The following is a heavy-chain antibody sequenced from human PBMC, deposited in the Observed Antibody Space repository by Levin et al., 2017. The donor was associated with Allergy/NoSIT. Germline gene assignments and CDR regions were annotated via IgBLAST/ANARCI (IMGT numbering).Heavy chain of an antibody. J-gene: IGHJ6*03. CDR3: ARGSHYYYYYMDV. V-gene: IGHV4-59*01. Sequence: SETLSLTCTFSFFSLIISSFLFLLPPPLKGLEWIGYIYYSGSTNYNPSLKSRVTISVDTSKNQFSLKLSSVTAADTAVYYCARGSHYYYYYMDVWGKGTTVTVSS. CDR2: IYYSGST. CDR1: FFSLIISS.